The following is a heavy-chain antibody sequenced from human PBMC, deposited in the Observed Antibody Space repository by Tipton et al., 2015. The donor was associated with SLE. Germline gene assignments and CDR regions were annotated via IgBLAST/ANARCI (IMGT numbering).Heavy chain of an antibody. CDR1: GGSISSSSYY. CDR3: ARVPVDGYSSSWYANYYYYYYMDV. D-gene: IGHD6-13*01. Sequence: LRLSCTVSGGSISSSSYYWGWIRQPPGKGLEWIGSIYYSGSTYYNSSLKSRVTISVDTSKNQFSLKLSSVTAADTAVYYCARVPVDGYSSSWYANYYYYYYMDVWGKGTTVTVSS. V-gene: IGHV4-39*07. J-gene: IGHJ6*03. CDR2: IYYSGST.